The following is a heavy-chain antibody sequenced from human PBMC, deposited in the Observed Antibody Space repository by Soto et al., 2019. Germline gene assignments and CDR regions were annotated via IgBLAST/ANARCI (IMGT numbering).Heavy chain of an antibody. D-gene: IGHD6-25*01. V-gene: IGHV4-61*01. CDR1: GDSVTSGSHY. J-gene: IGHJ6*02. CDR2: IFYSENT. CDR3: ARVPVETATIGYYYSYGVDV. Sequence: SETLSLTCTVSGDSVTSGSHYWSWIRQPPGKGPEYIGYIFYSENTSYHPSLKSRVTISVDTSKNQFSLKLSSVTAADTALYYCARVPVETATIGYYYSYGVDVWGQGTTVTVSS.